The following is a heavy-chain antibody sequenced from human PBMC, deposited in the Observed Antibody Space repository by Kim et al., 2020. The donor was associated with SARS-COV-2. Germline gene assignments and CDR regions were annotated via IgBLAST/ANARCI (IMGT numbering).Heavy chain of an antibody. Sequence: GGSLRLSCAGSGFTFGDFAMAWVRQAPGKGPEWVSGVNPGGGGYYADSVKGRFTISRDNTKSTIYLQMITLRVEDTAVYYCAKLGTDLRLIVDRWGQGTLVTVSS. D-gene: IGHD2-8*01. J-gene: IGHJ4*02. CDR3: AKLGTDLRLIVDR. CDR2: VNPGGGG. CDR1: GFTFGDFA. V-gene: IGHV3-23*01.